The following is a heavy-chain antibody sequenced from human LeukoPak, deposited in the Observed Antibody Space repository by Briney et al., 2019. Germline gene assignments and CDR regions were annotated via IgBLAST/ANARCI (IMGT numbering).Heavy chain of an antibody. Sequence: ASVKVSCKASGYTFTSYDINWVRQATGQGLEWMGWMNPNSGNTGYAQKLQGRVTMTTDTSTSTAYMELRSLRSDDTAVYYCARDMETTVTHVDYCYYGMDVWGQGTTVTVSS. D-gene: IGHD4-17*01. V-gene: IGHV1-8*01. CDR1: GYTFTSYD. J-gene: IGHJ6*02. CDR3: ARDMETTVTHVDYCYYGMDV. CDR2: MNPNSGNT.